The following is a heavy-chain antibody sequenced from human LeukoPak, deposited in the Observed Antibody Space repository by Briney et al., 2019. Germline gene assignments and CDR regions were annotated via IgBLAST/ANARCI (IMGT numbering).Heavy chain of an antibody. Sequence: SETLSLTCHVAGASRSSYYWGWFRPPPGKGPEWIAYIFPSGSINFNPSLKSRVSISVDGSKNNFSLDLSSVTAADTAVYYCARRRDETATAAGYYHMDVWGKGTTVTVSS. D-gene: IGHD3-22*01. V-gene: IGHV4-4*09. CDR3: ARRRDETATAAGYYHMDV. CDR2: IFPSGSI. CDR1: GASRSSYY. J-gene: IGHJ6*03.